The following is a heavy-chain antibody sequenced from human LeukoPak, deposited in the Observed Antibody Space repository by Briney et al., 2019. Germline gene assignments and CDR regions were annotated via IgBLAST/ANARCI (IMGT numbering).Heavy chain of an antibody. J-gene: IGHJ4*02. CDR1: EFTFSSYC. V-gene: IGHV3-7*01. Sequence: PGGSLRLSCAASEFTFSSYCMSWVREAPGKGLEWVSNIKRDGSEEYYVDSVKGRFTISRDNAKNSLYLQMDSLRVEDTAVYFCARFAIAPTMRAVDYWGQGTLVTVSS. D-gene: IGHD5-12*01. CDR3: ARFAIAPTMRAVDY. CDR2: IKRDGSEE.